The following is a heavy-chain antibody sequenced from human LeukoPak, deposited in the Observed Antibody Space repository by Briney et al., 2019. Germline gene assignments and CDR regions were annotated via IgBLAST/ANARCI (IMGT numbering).Heavy chain of an antibody. V-gene: IGHV3-NL1*01. Sequence: GGSLRLSCAASGFAFSTYGMHWVRQAPGKGLEWVSVLYSDGNTKYADSVQGRFTISRDNSKNTLYLEMNSLSPDDTAVYYCARGVEPLAANTLAYWGQGTLVTVSS. CDR3: ARGVEPLAANTLAY. CDR1: GFAFSTYG. J-gene: IGHJ4*02. D-gene: IGHD1-14*01. CDR2: LYSDGNT.